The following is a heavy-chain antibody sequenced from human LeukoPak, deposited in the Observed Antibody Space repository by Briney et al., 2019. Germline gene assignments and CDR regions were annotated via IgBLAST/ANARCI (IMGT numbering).Heavy chain of an antibody. CDR3: ARVSAGSYALWDRTKNWFDP. CDR1: GGTFSSYA. Sequence: SVKVSCKASGGTFSSYAISWVRQAPGQGLEWMGRIIPIFGTANYAQKFQGRVTITTDESTSTAYMELSSLRSEDTAVYYCARVSAGSYALWDRTKNWFDPWGQGTLVTVSS. CDR2: IIPIFGTA. V-gene: IGHV1-69*05. J-gene: IGHJ5*02. D-gene: IGHD3-10*01.